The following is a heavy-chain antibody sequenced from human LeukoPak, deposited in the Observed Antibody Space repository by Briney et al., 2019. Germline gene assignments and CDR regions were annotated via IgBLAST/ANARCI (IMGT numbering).Heavy chain of an antibody. CDR3: ARGGLTPYSSSWYNAFDI. CDR1: GFTFTGYA. D-gene: IGHD6-13*01. V-gene: IGHV3-23*01. J-gene: IGHJ3*02. Sequence: GGSLRLSCAASGFTFTGYAMTWVRQAPGKGLEWVSAISRSGDSTYYADSVKGRFTISRDNSKNTLYLQMNSLRAEDTAVYYCARGGLTPYSSSWYNAFDIWGQGTMVTVSS. CDR2: ISRSGDST.